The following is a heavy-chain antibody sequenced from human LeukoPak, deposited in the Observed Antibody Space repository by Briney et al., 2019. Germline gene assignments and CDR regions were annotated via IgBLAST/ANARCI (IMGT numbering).Heavy chain of an antibody. J-gene: IGHJ6*03. CDR2: IYYSGST. CDR3: ASIAATGYYYMDV. D-gene: IGHD2-15*01. CDR1: GGSFSGYY. Sequence: SETLSLTCAVYGGSFSGYYWSWIRQPPGKGLEWIGYIYYSGSTNYNPSLKSRVTISVDTSKNQFSLKLSSVTAADTAVYYCASIAATGYYYMDVWGKGTTVTVSS. V-gene: IGHV4-59*01.